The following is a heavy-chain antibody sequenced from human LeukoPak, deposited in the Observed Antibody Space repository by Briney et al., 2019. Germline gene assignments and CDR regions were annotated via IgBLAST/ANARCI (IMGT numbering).Heavy chain of an antibody. CDR3: ARVVGAMGSEYYFDY. CDR1: GLTLSIYW. D-gene: IGHD1-26*01. CDR2: IKQGGSEK. V-gene: IGHV3-7*01. J-gene: IGHJ4*02. Sequence: HPGGPLTLPCAASGLTLSIYWMRGARHATGKGVEWVTYIKQGGSEKYYVVSVKGRFTISRDTAKNSLYLQMNSLSADDTAVYYCARVVGAMGSEYYFDYWGQGTQVTVSS.